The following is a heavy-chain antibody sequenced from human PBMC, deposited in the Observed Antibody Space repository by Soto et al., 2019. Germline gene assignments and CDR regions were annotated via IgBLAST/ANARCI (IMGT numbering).Heavy chain of an antibody. CDR3: AKPLGKLYKGNSNYVRY. Sequence: PGGSLRLSCAASGFTFSSYAMSWVRQAPGKGLEWVSAISGSGGSTYYADSVKGRFTISRDNSKNTLYLQMNSLRAEDTAVYYCAKPLGKLYKGNSNYVRYWGQGTLVTVSS. D-gene: IGHD4-4*01. CDR2: ISGSGGST. V-gene: IGHV3-23*01. J-gene: IGHJ4*02. CDR1: GFTFSSYA.